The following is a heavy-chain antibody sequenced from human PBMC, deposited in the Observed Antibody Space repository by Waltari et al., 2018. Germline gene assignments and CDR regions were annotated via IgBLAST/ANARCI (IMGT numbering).Heavy chain of an antibody. CDR1: GFTFSSYW. Sequence: EVQLVESGGGLVQPGGSLRLSCAASGFTFSSYWMSWVRQAPGKGLGWVANIKQDRSEKYYVDSMKGQLTITRDNAKNSLYLQMNSLRAEDTAVYYCAREVTTRFDYWGQGTLVIVSS. CDR3: AREVTTRFDY. V-gene: IGHV3-7*01. CDR2: IKQDRSEK. D-gene: IGHD4-17*01. J-gene: IGHJ4*02.